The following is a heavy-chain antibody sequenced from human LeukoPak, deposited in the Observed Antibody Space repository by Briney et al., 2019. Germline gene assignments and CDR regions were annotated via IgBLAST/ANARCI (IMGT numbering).Heavy chain of an antibody. V-gene: IGHV1-18*01. Sequence: ASVKVSCKASGYSFISYGISWVRQAPGQGLEWMGWISAYNGNTNYAQKLQGRVTMTTDTSTSTAYMELRSLRSDDTAVYYCARDSRWVAAAGTIDYWGQGTLVTVSS. CDR2: ISAYNGNT. CDR3: ARDSRWVAAAGTIDY. CDR1: GYSFISYG. J-gene: IGHJ4*02. D-gene: IGHD6-13*01.